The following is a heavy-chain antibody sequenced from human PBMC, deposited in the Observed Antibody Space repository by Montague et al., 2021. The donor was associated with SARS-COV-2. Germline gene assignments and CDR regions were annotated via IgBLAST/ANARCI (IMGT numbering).Heavy chain of an antibody. J-gene: IGHJ4*02. Sequence: SETLSLTCTVSGGSISRSSCYWGWHRQTPGTGLVWESNNYHAGSNYYTPYLKSRATIFVDKSNSQFALKLTSVTAAATAVYYCARELRYYDWRADYWGQGTLVSVSS. V-gene: IGHV4-39*06. CDR2: NYHAGSN. CDR1: GGSISRSSCY. CDR3: ARELRYYDWRADY. D-gene: IGHD3-9*01.